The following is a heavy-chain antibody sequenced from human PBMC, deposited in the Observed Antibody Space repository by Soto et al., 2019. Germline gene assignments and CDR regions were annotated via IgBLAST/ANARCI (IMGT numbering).Heavy chain of an antibody. J-gene: IGHJ4*02. CDR2: ISYDGSNK. CDR1: GFTFSSYG. D-gene: IGHD6-19*01. V-gene: IGHV3-30*18. Sequence: VQLVESGGGVVQPGRSLRLSCAASGFTFSSYGMHWVRQAPGKGLEWVAVISYDGSNKYYADSVKGRFTISRDNSKNTLYLQMNSLRAEDTAVYYCAKAPRSVADRGYFDYWGQGTLVTVSS. CDR3: AKAPRSVADRGYFDY.